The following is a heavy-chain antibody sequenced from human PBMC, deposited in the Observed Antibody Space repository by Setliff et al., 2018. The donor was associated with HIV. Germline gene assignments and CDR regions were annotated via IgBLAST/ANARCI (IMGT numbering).Heavy chain of an antibody. Sequence: PSETLSLTCTVSGDSISSGSYFWIWIWQPAGKGLEWIGHISTTGSTNYNPSLKSRVIMSVDTSRNQFSLKLSSVTAADTAVYFCVRRVSHGSQPSYFDYWGQGTLVTVSS. V-gene: IGHV4-61*09. J-gene: IGHJ4*02. D-gene: IGHD3-10*01. CDR1: GDSISSGSYF. CDR2: ISTTGST. CDR3: VRRVSHGSQPSYFDY.